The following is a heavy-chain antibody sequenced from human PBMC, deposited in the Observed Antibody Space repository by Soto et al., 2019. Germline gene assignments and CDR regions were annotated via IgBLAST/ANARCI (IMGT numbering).Heavy chain of an antibody. CDR3: ARHEREIRDIVVVPAANMPGRGAFDI. Sequence: QLQLQESGPGLVKPSETLSLTCTVSGGSISSSSYYWGWIRQPPGKGLEWIGSIYYSGSTYYNPSLKSRVTISVDTSKHQFSLKLSSVTAADTAVYYCARHEREIRDIVVVPAANMPGRGAFDIWGQGTMVTVSS. CDR1: GGSISSSSYY. V-gene: IGHV4-39*01. D-gene: IGHD2-2*01. J-gene: IGHJ3*02. CDR2: IYYSGST.